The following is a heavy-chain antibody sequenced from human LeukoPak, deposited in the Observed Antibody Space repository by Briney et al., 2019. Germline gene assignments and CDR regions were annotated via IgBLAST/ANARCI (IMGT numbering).Heavy chain of an antibody. D-gene: IGHD1-26*01. CDR1: GFAVSTNY. CDR3: ARDQRSESYYPWGWFDP. V-gene: IGHV3-66*02. J-gene: IGHJ5*02. Sequence: GGSLRLSCAASGFAVSTNYLSWVRQAPGKGLEWVSVIYSDGSTYYTDSVKGRFTISRDNSKNTLYLQMNSLRPEDTAVYYCARDQRSESYYPWGWFDPWGQGTLVTASS. CDR2: IYSDGST.